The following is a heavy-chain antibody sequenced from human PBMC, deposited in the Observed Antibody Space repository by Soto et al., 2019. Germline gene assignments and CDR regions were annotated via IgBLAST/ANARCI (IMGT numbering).Heavy chain of an antibody. J-gene: IGHJ5*02. CDR2: ISSSSSYT. V-gene: IGHV3-11*05. CDR3: ARAATYYYDSSGYYRS. CDR1: GFTFSDYY. Sequence: QVQLVESGGGLVTPGGSLRLSCAASGFTFSDYYMSWIRQAPGKGLEWVSYISSSSSYTNYADSVKGRFTISRDNAKNSLYLQMNSLRAEDTAVYYCARAATYYYDSSGYYRSWGQGTLVTVSS. D-gene: IGHD3-22*01.